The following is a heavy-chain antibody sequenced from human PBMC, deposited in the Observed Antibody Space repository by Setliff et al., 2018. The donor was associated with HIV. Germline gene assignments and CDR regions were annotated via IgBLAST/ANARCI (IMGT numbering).Heavy chain of an antibody. J-gene: IGHJ4*02. CDR1: GYTLTKLS. CDR2: FDPELGET. D-gene: IGHD1-26*01. V-gene: IGHV1-24*01. Sequence: ASVKVSCKVSGYTLTKLSMHWVRQAPEKGLEWMGGFDPELGETFFAQNFRGRLTMTQDTSTDTAYMEVTSLRSDDTAMYYCATDNREGVGTPYYFDYWGQGTQVTVSS. CDR3: ATDNREGVGTPYYFDY.